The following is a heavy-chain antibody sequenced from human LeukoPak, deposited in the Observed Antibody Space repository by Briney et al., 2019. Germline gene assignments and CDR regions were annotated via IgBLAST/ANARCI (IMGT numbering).Heavy chain of an antibody. V-gene: IGHV4-30-4*01. J-gene: IGHJ5*02. CDR2: IYYSGST. CDR3: ARGPDGHWFDP. CDR1: GGSISSGDYY. Sequence: SETLSLTCTVSGGSISSGDYYWSWIRQPPGKGLEWIGYIYYSGSTYYNPSLKSRVTISVDTSKNQFSLKLSSVTAADTAVYYCARGPDGHWFDPWGQGTLVTVSS. D-gene: IGHD5-24*01.